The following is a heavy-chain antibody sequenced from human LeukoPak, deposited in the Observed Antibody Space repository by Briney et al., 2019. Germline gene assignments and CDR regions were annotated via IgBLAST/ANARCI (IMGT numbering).Heavy chain of an antibody. J-gene: IGHJ4*02. CDR2: INPSGGST. D-gene: IGHD6-13*01. Sequence: GASVKVSCKASGYTFTSYYMHWVRQAPGQGLEWMGIINPSGGSTSYAQKFQGRVTMTRDTSTSTVYMEPSSLRSEDTAVYYCARVKTSSWSRPYFDYWGQGTLVTVSS. V-gene: IGHV1-46*03. CDR3: ARVKTSSWSRPYFDY. CDR1: GYTFTSYY.